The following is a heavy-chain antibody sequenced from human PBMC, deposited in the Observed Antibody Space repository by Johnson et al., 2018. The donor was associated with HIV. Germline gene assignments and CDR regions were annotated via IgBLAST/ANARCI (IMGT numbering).Heavy chain of an antibody. CDR1: GLTFSSYA. Sequence: QMQLVESGGGVVQPWRSLRLSCAASGLTFSSYAMHWVRQAPGKGLEWVAVISYDGSNKYYTDSVKGRFTISRDNSKNTLYLQMNSLKTEDTAVYYCTTHYVLGGLIAFDIWGQGTMVTVSS. CDR2: ISYDGSNK. CDR3: TTHYVLGGLIAFDI. D-gene: IGHD3-10*02. J-gene: IGHJ3*02. V-gene: IGHV3-30*04.